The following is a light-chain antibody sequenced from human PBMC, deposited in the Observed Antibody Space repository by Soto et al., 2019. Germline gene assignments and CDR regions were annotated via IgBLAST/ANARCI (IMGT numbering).Light chain of an antibody. CDR3: LQDYDYPRT. Sequence: AIQMTQSPSSLSASVGDRVTITCRASQGIRSDLGWYQQRPGEAPKLLIYGTSSLQSGVPSRFSGSGSGTDFTLTISSLQPEDFATYYCLQDYDYPRTLGQGTKVNIK. CDR2: GTS. V-gene: IGKV1-6*01. J-gene: IGKJ1*01. CDR1: QGIRSD.